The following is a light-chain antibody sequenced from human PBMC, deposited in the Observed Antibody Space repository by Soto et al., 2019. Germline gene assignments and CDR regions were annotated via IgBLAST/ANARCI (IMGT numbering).Light chain of an antibody. J-gene: IGKJ2*01. V-gene: IGKV3-15*01. CDR2: DAP. CDR1: QSISRS. CDR3: HQYNSWPPGT. Sequence: MTQSPSTLSASVGDRVTITCRASQSISRSLAWYQQKPGQAPRLLISDAPTRATGIPARFSGSGSGAEFTLTISSLQSEDFALYYCHQYNSWPPGTFGQGTKVDIK.